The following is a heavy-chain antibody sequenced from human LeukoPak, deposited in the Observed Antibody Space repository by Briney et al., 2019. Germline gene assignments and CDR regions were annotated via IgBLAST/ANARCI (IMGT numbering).Heavy chain of an antibody. CDR3: ARGEQLLRQNLVYYYYYGMDV. Sequence: ASAKVSCKASGYTFTGYYMHWVRQAPGQGLEWMGRINPNSGGTNYAQKFQGRVTMTRDTSISTAYMELSRLRSDDTAVYYCARGEQLLRQNLVYYYYYGMDVWGQGTTVTVSS. CDR2: INPNSGGT. J-gene: IGHJ6*02. CDR1: GYTFTGYY. V-gene: IGHV1-2*06. D-gene: IGHD6-13*01.